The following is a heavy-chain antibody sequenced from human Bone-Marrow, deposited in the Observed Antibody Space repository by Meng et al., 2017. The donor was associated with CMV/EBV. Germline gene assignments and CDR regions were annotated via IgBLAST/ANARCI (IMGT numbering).Heavy chain of an antibody. CDR3: ARPMTTLYYVDFFDS. V-gene: IGHV4-59*12. CDR1: GGSISSYY. D-gene: IGHD3-16*01. J-gene: IGHJ4*02. CDR2: IYYSGST. Sequence: SETLSLTCTVSGGSISSYYWSWIRQPPGKGLEWIGYIYYSGSTNYNPSLKSRVTISVDTSKNQFSLKLSSVTAEDTAFYYCARPMTTLYYVDFFDSWGQGTLVTVSS.